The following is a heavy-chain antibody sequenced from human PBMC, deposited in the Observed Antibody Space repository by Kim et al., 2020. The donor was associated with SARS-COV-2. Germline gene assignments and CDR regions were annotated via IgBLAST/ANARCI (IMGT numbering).Heavy chain of an antibody. CDR3: ARGDPVRMCDY. V-gene: IGHV4-30-2*04. D-gene: IGHD2-15*01. J-gene: IGHJ4*02. CDR2: T. Sequence: TYYNPSLNGRVTISVDTSKNQFSLKLSSVTAADTAVYYCARGDPVRMCDYWGQGTLVTVSS.